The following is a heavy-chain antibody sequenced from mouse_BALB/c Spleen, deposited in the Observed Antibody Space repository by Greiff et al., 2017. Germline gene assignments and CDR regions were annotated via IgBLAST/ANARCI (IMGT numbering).Heavy chain of an antibody. D-gene: IGHD1-1*01. Sequence: QVQLQQSGPGLVAPSQSLSITCTVSGFSLTSYGVHWVRQPPGKGLEWLGVIWAGGSTNYNSALMSRLSISKDNSKSQVFLKMNSLQTDDTAMYYCARGYYYGSSLYYYAMDYWGQGTSVTVSS. J-gene: IGHJ4*01. V-gene: IGHV2-9*02. CDR1: GFSLTSYG. CDR3: ARGYYYGSSLYYYAMDY. CDR2: IWAGGST.